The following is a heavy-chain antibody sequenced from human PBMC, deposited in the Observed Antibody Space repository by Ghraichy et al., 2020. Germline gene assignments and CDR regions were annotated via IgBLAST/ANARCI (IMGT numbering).Heavy chain of an antibody. V-gene: IGHV3-33*01. CDR2: IWYDGSNK. CDR3: ARVTHTYYDFWSGYYYFDY. D-gene: IGHD3-3*01. CDR1: GFTFSSYG. J-gene: IGHJ4*02. Sequence: GGSLRLSCAASGFTFSSYGMHWVRQAPGKGLEWVAVIWYDGSNKYYADSVKGRFTISRDNSKNTLYLQMNSLRAEDTAVYYCARVTHTYYDFWSGYYYFDYWGQGTLVTVSS.